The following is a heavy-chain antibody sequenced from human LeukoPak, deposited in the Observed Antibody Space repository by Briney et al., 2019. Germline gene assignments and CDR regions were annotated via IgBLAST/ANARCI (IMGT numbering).Heavy chain of an antibody. D-gene: IGHD3-9*01. CDR2: IRYDGSNK. CDR3: ARADTSDILTGYSDY. Sequence: GGSLRLSCAASGFTFISYGMHWVRQAPGKGLEWVAFIRYDGSNKYYADSVKGRFTISRDNSKNTLYLQMNSLRAEDTAVYFCARADTSDILTGYSDYWGQGTLVTVSS. CDR1: GFTFISYG. J-gene: IGHJ4*02. V-gene: IGHV3-30*02.